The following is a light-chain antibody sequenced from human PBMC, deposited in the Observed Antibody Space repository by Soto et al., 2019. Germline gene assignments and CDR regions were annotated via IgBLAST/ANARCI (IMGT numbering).Light chain of an antibody. J-gene: IGLJ1*01. CDR1: SSDVGGYNY. CDR3: ISYAGSNIWV. Sequence: QSALTQPPSASGSPGQSVTISCTGTSSDVGGYNYVSWYQQHPGKAPKLMIYEVSKRPSGVPDRFSGSKSGNPASLTVSGLQAEDEADYYCISYAGSNIWVFGTGTKLTVL. CDR2: EVS. V-gene: IGLV2-8*01.